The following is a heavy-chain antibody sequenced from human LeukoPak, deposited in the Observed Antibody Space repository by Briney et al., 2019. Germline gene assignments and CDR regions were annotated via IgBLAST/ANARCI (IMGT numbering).Heavy chain of an antibody. Sequence: GESLRLSCVASGFTFSSYWMSWIRQAPGKGLEWVANIKQDGSDKYYVDSVKGRLTISRDNAKKSLYLQMNSLRAEDTAVYYCARDGGITVAGSTWDYWGQGTLVTVSS. CDR3: ARDGGITVAGSTWDY. V-gene: IGHV3-7*01. CDR2: IKQDGSDK. J-gene: IGHJ4*02. D-gene: IGHD6-19*01. CDR1: GFTFSSYW.